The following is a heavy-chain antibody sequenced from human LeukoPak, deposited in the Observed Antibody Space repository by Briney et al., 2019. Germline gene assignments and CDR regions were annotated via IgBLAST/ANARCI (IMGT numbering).Heavy chain of an antibody. CDR1: GYTFTSYY. J-gene: IGHJ4*02. CDR2: INPSGGST. D-gene: IGHD3-3*01. Sequence: GASVKVSCKASGYTFTSYYMHWVRQAPGQGLEWMGIINPSGGSTSYAQKFQGRVTVTRDTSTSTVYMELSSLRSEDTAVYYCARDLGYYDFWSGYSHFDYWGQGTLVTVSS. V-gene: IGHV1-46*01. CDR3: ARDLGYYDFWSGYSHFDY.